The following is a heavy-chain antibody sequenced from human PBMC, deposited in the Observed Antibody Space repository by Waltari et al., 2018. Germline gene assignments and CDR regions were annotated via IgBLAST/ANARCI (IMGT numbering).Heavy chain of an antibody. CDR2: IKQDGSEK. CDR1: GFSFSSYW. J-gene: IGHJ4*02. Sequence: EVQLVESGGGLVQPGGSLRLSCVGAGFSFSSYWMTWVRQAPGKGLEWVANIKQDGSEKNYVDSVKGRFTISRDNAKNSHYLQMSSLRVEDTAVYYCVRSGAYYDYWGQGTLVTVSS. D-gene: IGHD3-16*01. CDR3: VRSGAYYDY. V-gene: IGHV3-7*01.